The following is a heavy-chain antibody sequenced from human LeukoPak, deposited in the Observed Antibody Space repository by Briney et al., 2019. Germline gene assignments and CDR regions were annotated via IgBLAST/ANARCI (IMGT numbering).Heavy chain of an antibody. CDR1: GFTFSSYA. CDR2: ISYDGSNK. CDR3: ARDIVDTAMVILDY. D-gene: IGHD5-18*01. V-gene: IGHV3-30-3*01. J-gene: IGHJ4*02. Sequence: GGSLRLSCAASGFTFSSYAMHWVRQAPGKGLEWVAVISYDGSNKYYADSVKGRFTISRDNSKNTLYLQMNSLRAEDTAVYYCARDIVDTAMVILDYWGQGTLVTVSS.